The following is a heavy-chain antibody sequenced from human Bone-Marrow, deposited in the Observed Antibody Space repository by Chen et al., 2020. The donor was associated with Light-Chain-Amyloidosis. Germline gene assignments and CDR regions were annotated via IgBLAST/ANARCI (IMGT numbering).Heavy chain of an antibody. CDR1: GFTFSSYS. Sequence: EVQLVESGGGLVKPGGSLRLSWAASGFTFSSYSMNWVRQAPGKGLEWVSSISSSSSYLYSADSVKCRFTISRDNAKNSLYLQMNSLRAEDTAVYYCASKSGEAFDIWGQGTMVTVSS. V-gene: IGHV3-21*01. CDR3: ASKSGEAFDI. CDR2: ISSSSSYL. J-gene: IGHJ3*02. D-gene: IGHD1-26*01.